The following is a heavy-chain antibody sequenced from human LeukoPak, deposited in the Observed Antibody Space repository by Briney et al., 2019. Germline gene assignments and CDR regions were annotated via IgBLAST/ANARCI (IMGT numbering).Heavy chain of an antibody. Sequence: GASVKVSCKASGYTFTDYYMHWVRQAPGQGLEWMGGINPKSGGTNDAQKFQVRVTMTRDTSISTAYMELNRLRSDDTAIFYCARGGWTGYSYGSLPEYYFDYWGQGTLVTVSS. CDR1: GYTFTDYY. J-gene: IGHJ4*02. CDR2: INPKSGGT. V-gene: IGHV1-2*02. D-gene: IGHD5-18*01. CDR3: ARGGWTGYSYGSLPEYYFDY.